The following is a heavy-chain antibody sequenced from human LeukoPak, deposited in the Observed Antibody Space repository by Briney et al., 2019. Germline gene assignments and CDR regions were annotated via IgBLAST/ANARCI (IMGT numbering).Heavy chain of an antibody. CDR2: INHSGST. CDR3: ARGHDFARRVDY. D-gene: IGHD3-3*01. Sequence: SETLSLTCAVYGGSFSGYYWSGIRQPPGKGLEWIGEINHSGSTNYNPSLKSRVTISVDTSKNQFSLKLSSVTAADTAGYYCARGHDFARRVDYWGQGTMVTVSS. J-gene: IGHJ4*02. CDR1: GGSFSGYY. V-gene: IGHV4-34*01.